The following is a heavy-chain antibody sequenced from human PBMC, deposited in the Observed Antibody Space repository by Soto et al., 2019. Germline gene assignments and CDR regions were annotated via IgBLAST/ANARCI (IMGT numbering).Heavy chain of an antibody. V-gene: IGHV3-30*18. Sequence: PGGSLRLSCAASGFTFSSSGMHWVRQAPGKRREWGAVISYDGSNKFYADAVKGRFTISRDNFRNTLYLQMNSLRADDTAVDYCANGVHSWNYFDYWGQGTLVTVSS. CDR2: ISYDGSNK. D-gene: IGHD1-20*01. J-gene: IGHJ4*02. CDR1: GFTFSSSG. CDR3: ANGVHSWNYFDY.